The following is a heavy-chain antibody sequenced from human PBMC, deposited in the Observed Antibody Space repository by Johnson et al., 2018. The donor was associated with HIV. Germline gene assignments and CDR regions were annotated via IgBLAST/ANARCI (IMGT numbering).Heavy chain of an antibody. D-gene: IGHD6-13*01. Sequence: MQLVESGGGLVQPGGSLRLSCGASGFSVNTNYMNWVRQAPGKGLEWVSVIYSGGSTYYADSVKGRFTISRDNSKNTLYLQMNSLRAEDTAVYYCARDGESQQMPLGDAFDIWGQGTMVTVSS. J-gene: IGHJ3*02. CDR1: GFSVNTNY. V-gene: IGHV3-66*01. CDR2: IYSGGST. CDR3: ARDGESQQMPLGDAFDI.